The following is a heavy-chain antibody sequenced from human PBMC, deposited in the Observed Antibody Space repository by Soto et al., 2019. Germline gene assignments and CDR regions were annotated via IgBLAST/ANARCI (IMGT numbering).Heavy chain of an antibody. CDR2: ISGSGGST. CDR3: AKGGQLDYYYYYMDV. V-gene: IGHV3-23*01. Sequence: GGSLRLSCAASGFTFSSYAMSWVRQAPGKGLEWVSAISGSGGSTYYADSVKGRFTISRDNSKNTLYLQMNSLRAEDTAVYYCAKGGQLDYYYYYMDVWGKGTTVTVSS. CDR1: GFTFSSYA. D-gene: IGHD6-6*01. J-gene: IGHJ6*03.